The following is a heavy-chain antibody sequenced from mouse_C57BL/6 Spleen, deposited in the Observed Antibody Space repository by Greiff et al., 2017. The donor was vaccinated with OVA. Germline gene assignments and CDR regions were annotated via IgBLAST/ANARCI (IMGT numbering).Heavy chain of an antibody. J-gene: IGHJ4*01. Sequence: QVQLQQPGAELVRPGTSVKLSCKASGYTFTSYWMHWVKQRPGQGLEWIGVIDPSDSYTNYHQKFKGKATLTVDTSSSTAYMQLSSLTSEDSAVYYCARSGRAMDYWGQGTSVTVSS. CDR2: IDPSDSYT. CDR3: ARSGRAMDY. CDR1: GYTFTSYW. D-gene: IGHD3-1*01. V-gene: IGHV1-59*01.